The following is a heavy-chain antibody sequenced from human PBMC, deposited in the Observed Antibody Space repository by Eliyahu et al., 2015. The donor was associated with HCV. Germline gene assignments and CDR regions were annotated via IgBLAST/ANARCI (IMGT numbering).Heavy chain of an antibody. J-gene: IGHJ3*02. D-gene: IGHD4-23*01. Sequence: QXTLKESGPALVKPTQTLTLTCTFSXFSLSTSGXRVSWIRQPPGKALEWLARIDWDDDKFYSTSLKTRLTISKDTSKNQVVLTMTKMDPVETGTYYCARTSSASYGGNSGNAFDIWGQGTMVTVSS. CDR3: ARTSSASYGGNSGNAFDI. CDR2: IDWDDDK. CDR1: XFSLSTSGXR. V-gene: IGHV2-70*04.